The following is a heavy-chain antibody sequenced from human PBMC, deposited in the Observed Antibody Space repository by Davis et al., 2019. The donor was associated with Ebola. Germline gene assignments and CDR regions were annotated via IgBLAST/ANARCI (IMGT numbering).Heavy chain of an antibody. V-gene: IGHV4-34*01. CDR1: GGSISSYY. Sequence: MPSETLSLTCTVSGGSISSYYWNWIRQPPGKGLEWIGEINHSGSTNYNPSLKSRVTISVDTSKNQFSLKLSSVTAADTAVYYCARVSRAARIHLDYWGQGTLVTVSS. CDR3: ARVSRAARIHLDY. CDR2: INHSGST. J-gene: IGHJ4*02. D-gene: IGHD6-6*01.